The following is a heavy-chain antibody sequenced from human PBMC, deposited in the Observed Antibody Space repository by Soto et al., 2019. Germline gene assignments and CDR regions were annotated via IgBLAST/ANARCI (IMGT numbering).Heavy chain of an antibody. Sequence: QVQLVESGGGVVQPGRSLRLSCAASGFSFSNYGIHWVRQAPGKGLEWVAIISYDGSNKFYAASVKGRFTISRDNSKNTLYLQMDNLRTEDTAVYYCAKVAEIGDYGPYYFDYWGQGTLVTVSS. V-gene: IGHV3-30*18. D-gene: IGHD3-16*01. CDR1: GFSFSNYG. J-gene: IGHJ4*02. CDR3: AKVAEIGDYGPYYFDY. CDR2: ISYDGSNK.